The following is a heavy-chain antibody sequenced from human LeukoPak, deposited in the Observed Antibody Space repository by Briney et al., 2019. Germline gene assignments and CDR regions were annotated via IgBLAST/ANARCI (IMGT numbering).Heavy chain of an antibody. CDR3: AKDLYYGSGSKFDD. V-gene: IGHV3-53*01. CDR1: GFIVSSNY. CDR2: IYSGGST. J-gene: IGHJ4*02. D-gene: IGHD3-10*01. Sequence: GGSLILSCAASGFIVSSNYMSWVRQAPGKGLEWVSVIYSGGSTYYADSVKGRFIISRDNSKNTLSLQMNSLRAEDTAVYYCAKDLYYGSGSKFDDWGQGTLVTVSS.